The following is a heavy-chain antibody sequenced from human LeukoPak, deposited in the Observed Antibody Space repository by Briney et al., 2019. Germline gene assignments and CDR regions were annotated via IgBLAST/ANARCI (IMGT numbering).Heavy chain of an antibody. Sequence: PGASLRLSCAAAGFAFSSYAMSWVRQAPGKGLDWVSAISGSGGSTYYADSVKGRFTISRDNSKNTLYLQMSSLRAEDTAVYYCAKGAPAPPYYYDSSGYQHFDYWGQGTLVTVSS. CDR3: AKGAPAPPYYYDSSGYQHFDY. D-gene: IGHD3-22*01. CDR2: ISGSGGST. J-gene: IGHJ4*02. V-gene: IGHV3-23*01. CDR1: GFAFSSYA.